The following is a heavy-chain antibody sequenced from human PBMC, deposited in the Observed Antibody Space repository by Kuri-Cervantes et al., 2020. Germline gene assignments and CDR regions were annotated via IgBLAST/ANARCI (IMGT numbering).Heavy chain of an antibody. Sequence: SVKVSCKASGGTFSSYAISWVRRAPGQGLEWMGGIIPIFGTADYAQKFQGRVTITADKSTSTAYMELSSLRSEDTAVYYCARGGRGKVVAARKNGFDPWGQGTLVTVSS. V-gene: IGHV1-69*06. CDR3: ARGGRGKVVAARKNGFDP. CDR1: GGTFSSYA. D-gene: IGHD2-15*01. J-gene: IGHJ5*02. CDR2: IIPIFGTA.